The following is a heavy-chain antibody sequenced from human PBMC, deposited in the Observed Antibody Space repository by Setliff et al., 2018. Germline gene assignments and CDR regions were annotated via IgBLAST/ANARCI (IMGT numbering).Heavy chain of an antibody. Sequence: GGSLRLSCAASGFTVSSNYMSWVRQAPGKGLEWVSVIYSGGSTYYTDSVEGRFSISRDNSRDTLFLQMNRLRAEDTAFYYCAKVITAIGYPPFDSWGQGVLVTVSS. CDR3: AKVITAIGYPPFDS. J-gene: IGHJ4*02. CDR1: GFTVSSNY. CDR2: IYSGGST. V-gene: IGHV3-66*02. D-gene: IGHD3-16*02.